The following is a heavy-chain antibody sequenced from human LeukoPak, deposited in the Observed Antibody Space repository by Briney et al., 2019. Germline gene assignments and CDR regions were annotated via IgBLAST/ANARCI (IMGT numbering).Heavy chain of an antibody. V-gene: IGHV4-39*07. D-gene: IGHD6-19*01. CDR1: GGSISSSSYY. Sequence: PSETLSLTCTVSGGSISSSSYYWGWIRQPPGKGLEWIGSIYYSGSTNYNPSLKSRVTISVDTSKNQFSLKLSSVTAADTAVYYCARDGDSSGWYVSDYWGQGTLVTVSS. CDR2: IYYSGST. J-gene: IGHJ4*02. CDR3: ARDGDSSGWYVSDY.